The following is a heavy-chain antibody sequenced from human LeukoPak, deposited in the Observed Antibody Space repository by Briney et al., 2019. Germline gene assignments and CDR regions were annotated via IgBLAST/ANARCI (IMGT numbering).Heavy chain of an antibody. D-gene: IGHD2-15*01. V-gene: IGHV4-4*07. CDR3: AREGGSWNNDAFDI. Sequence: SETLSLTCTVSGGSISSYYWSWIWQPAGKGLEWIGRIYTSGGTNYNPSLKSRVTMSVDTSKNQFSLKLSSVTAADTAVYYCAREGGSWNNDAFDIWGQGTMVTVSS. CDR1: GGSISSYY. CDR2: IYTSGGT. J-gene: IGHJ3*02.